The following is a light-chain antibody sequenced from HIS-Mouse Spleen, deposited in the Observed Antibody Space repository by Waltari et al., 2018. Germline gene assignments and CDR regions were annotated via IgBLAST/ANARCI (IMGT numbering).Light chain of an antibody. J-gene: IGLJ2*01. Sequence: YELTQPPSVSVSPGQTASITCPGTKLGDKYACWYQQKPGQSPVLVNYQDSKRPSGIPERFSGSNSGNTATLTISGTQAMDEADYYCQAWDSSTVVFGGGTKLTVL. CDR2: QDS. V-gene: IGLV3-1*01. CDR1: KLGDKY. CDR3: QAWDSSTVV.